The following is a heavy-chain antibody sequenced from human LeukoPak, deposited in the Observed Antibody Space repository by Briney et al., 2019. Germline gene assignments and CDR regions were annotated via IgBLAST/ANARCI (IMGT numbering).Heavy chain of an antibody. J-gene: IGHJ4*02. V-gene: IGHV4-59*12. CDR1: GDSIIGYY. D-gene: IGHD1-26*01. CDR2: IYNTLDT. CDR3: AGRDY. Sequence: SGTLSLTCTVSGDSIIGYYWSWIRQPPGKRLEWIGYIYNTLDTTYNPSLKSRVTISVDKSKNQFSLKLSSVTAADTAVYYCAGRDYWGKGTLVTVSS.